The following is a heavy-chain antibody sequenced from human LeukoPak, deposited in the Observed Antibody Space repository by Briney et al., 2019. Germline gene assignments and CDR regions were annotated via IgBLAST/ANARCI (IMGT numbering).Heavy chain of an antibody. CDR2: ISCYNGNS. V-gene: IGHV1-18*01. Sequence: ASVKVSCKASGYNFTTYGVSWVRQAPGQQPEWMGWISCYNGNSKSSEKFQGRVTMTIETSTSTVYMELRTLKNDDTAVYYCAKDAGDGMDVWGLGTTVIVSS. CDR1: GYNFTTYG. J-gene: IGHJ6*02. CDR3: AKDAGDGMDV.